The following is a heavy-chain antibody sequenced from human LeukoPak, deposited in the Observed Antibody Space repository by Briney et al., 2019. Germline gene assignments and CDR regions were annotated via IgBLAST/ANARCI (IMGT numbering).Heavy chain of an antibody. CDR2: ISTTSSHI. Sequence: GGSLRLSCAASGFTFSSYSMNWVRQAPGKGLEWVSSISTTSSHIYYADSVKGRFTVSRDYAKNSLFLQMTSLRAEDTAVYYCARVAYGDYYLDHWGQGTLVTVSS. D-gene: IGHD4-17*01. V-gene: IGHV3-21*01. J-gene: IGHJ4*02. CDR3: ARVAYGDYYLDH. CDR1: GFTFSSYS.